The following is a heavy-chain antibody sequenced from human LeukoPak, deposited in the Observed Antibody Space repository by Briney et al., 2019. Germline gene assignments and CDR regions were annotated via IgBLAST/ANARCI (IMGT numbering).Heavy chain of an antibody. D-gene: IGHD3-10*01. V-gene: IGHV3-30-3*01. CDR3: ARELWFGELLPFDY. J-gene: IGHJ4*02. CDR2: ISYDGSNK. Sequence: PGRSLRLSCAASGFTFSSYAMHWVRQAPGKELEWVAVISYDGSNKYYADSVKGRFTISRDNSKNTLYLQMNSLRAEDTAVYYCARELWFGELLPFDYWGQGTLVTVSS. CDR1: GFTFSSYA.